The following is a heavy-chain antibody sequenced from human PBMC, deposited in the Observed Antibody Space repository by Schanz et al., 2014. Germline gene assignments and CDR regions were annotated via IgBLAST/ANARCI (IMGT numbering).Heavy chain of an antibody. J-gene: IGHJ3*02. D-gene: IGHD3-16*02. CDR3: TRSYYDFSWGSYRFRAFDI. CDR2: LSGSGGST. V-gene: IGHV3-23*04. CDR1: GFTFSSYA. Sequence: VQLVESGGGVVQPGRSLRLSCAASGFTFSSYAMSWVRQAPGKGLEWVSALSGSGGSTYYADSVKGRFTISRDNAKKTLSLQMISLRAEDTAIYFCTRSYYDFSWGSYRFRAFDIWGQGTTVIVSS.